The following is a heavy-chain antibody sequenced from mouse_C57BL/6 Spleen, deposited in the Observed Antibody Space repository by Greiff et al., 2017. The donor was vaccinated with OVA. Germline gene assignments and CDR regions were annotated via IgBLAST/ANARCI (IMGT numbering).Heavy chain of an antibody. V-gene: IGHV1-26*01. CDR1: GYTFTDYY. Sequence: VQLQQSGPELVKPGASVKISCKASGYTFTDYYMNWVKQSHGKSLEWIGDINPNNGGTSYNQKFKGKATLTVDKSSSTAYMELRSLTSEDSAVYYCAREYYGSSYRFDYLGQGTTLTVSS. D-gene: IGHD1-1*01. CDR2: INPNNGGT. CDR3: AREYYGSSYRFDY. J-gene: IGHJ2*01.